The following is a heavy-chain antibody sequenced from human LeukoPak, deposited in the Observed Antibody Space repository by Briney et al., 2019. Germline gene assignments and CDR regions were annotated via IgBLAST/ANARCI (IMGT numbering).Heavy chain of an antibody. CDR1: GGSISSYY. Sequence: PAETLSLTCTVSGGSISSYYWSWIRQPPGKGLEWIGYIYYWGSTNYNPSLKSRVTISVDTSKNQFSLKLSSVTAADTAVYYCARALHYYDSSGSYYYYMDVWGKGTTVTVSS. CDR3: ARALHYYDSSGSYYYYMDV. CDR2: IYYWGST. D-gene: IGHD3-22*01. J-gene: IGHJ6*03. V-gene: IGHV4-59*01.